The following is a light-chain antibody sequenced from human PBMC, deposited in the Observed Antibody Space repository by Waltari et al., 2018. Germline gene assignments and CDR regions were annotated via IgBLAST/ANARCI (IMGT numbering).Light chain of an antibody. V-gene: IGLV1-44*01. CDR3: ATWDDGLNGWV. CDR2: NNS. J-gene: IGLJ3*02. CDR1: SSNIGTNY. Sequence: QSVLTQPPSTSGTPGQRVTISCSGSSSNIGTNYVSWYQQLPGTAPTLLIYNNSQRPSGVPDRFSGSKSGTSASLAISGLQSEDEADYYCATWDDGLNGWVFGGGTKLTFL.